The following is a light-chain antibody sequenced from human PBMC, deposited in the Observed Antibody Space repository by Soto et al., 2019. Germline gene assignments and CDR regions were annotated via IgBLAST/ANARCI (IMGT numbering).Light chain of an antibody. Sequence: EDVLTPSPATLSLSPEERATLSCRASQSVNSYLAWFQQKPGQAPRLLIFDAFNRPTGIPARFSGSGSGTDFTLTISSLEPEDVAVYYCQQRSNWPITSGQGTRLEI. CDR2: DAF. V-gene: IGKV3-11*01. J-gene: IGKJ5*01. CDR3: QQRSNWPIT. CDR1: QSVNSY.